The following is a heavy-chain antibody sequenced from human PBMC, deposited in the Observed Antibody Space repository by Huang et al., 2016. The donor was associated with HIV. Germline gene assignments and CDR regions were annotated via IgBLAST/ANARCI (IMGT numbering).Heavy chain of an antibody. D-gene: IGHD5-18*01. CDR3: ARQVDGFRSHFDF. V-gene: IGHV5-51*01. Sequence: EVLLVQSGAALKEPGESLKISCKASGYGFSSYWIGWVRQKPGKGLEWMGIIYPRDSENKYSPSFDGQVTISADKSTRTAYLQWESLKAPDTAIYFCARQVDGFRSHFDFWGQGTLVSVSS. J-gene: IGHJ4*02. CDR1: GYGFSSYW. CDR2: IYPRDSEN.